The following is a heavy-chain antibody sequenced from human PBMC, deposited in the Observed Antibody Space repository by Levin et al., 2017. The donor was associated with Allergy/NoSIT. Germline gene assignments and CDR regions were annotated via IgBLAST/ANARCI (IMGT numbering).Heavy chain of an antibody. CDR1: GFTFSSYS. J-gene: IGHJ4*02. V-gene: IGHV3-21*01. CDR3: ARDRGGYSGYDPPHFDY. CDR2: ISSSSSYI. Sequence: SCAASGFTFSSYSMNWVRQAPGKGLEWVSSISSSSSYIYYADSVKGRFTISRDNAKNSLYLQMNSLRAEDTAVYYCARDRGGYSGYDPPHFDYWGQGTLVTVSS. D-gene: IGHD5-12*01.